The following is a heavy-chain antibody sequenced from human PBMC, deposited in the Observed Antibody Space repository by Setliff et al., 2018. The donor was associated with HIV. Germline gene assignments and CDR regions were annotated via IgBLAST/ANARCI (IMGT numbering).Heavy chain of an antibody. J-gene: IGHJ4*02. V-gene: IGHV4-38-2*01. CDR2: LYHSGTN. D-gene: IGHD5-18*01. CDR3: ARHDRGNTYGQGYFDY. CDR1: GYSISSGYF. Sequence: PSETLSLTCAVSGYSISSGYFWGWIRQPPGKGLEWIGSLYHSGTNFYNPSLKSRVTISLDTSTNRFSLKLDSVTAADTAIYYCARHDRGNTYGQGYFDYWGQGALVTVSS.